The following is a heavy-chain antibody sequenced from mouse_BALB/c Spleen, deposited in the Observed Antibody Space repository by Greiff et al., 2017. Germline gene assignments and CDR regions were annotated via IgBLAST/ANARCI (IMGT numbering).Heavy chain of an antibody. J-gene: IGHJ2*01. D-gene: IGHD2-1*01. Sequence: QVQLKQSGAELVRPGVSVKISCKGSGYTFTDYAMHWVKQSHAKSLEWIGVISTYYGDASYNQKFKGKATMTVDKSSSTAYMQLSSLTSEDSAVYYCARTGYGIYYGDYWGQGTTLTVSS. CDR3: ARTGYGIYYGDY. CDR1: GYTFTDYA. V-gene: IGHV1S137*01. CDR2: ISTYYGDA.